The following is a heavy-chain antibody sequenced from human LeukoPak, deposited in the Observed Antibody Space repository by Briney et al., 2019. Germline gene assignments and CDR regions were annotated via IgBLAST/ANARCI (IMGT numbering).Heavy chain of an antibody. CDR1: GYTFTGYY. CDR3: AQYYDRSGYHWALDY. Sequence: ASVKVSCKASGYTFTGYYMHWVRQAPGQGLEWMGWINPNSGGTNYAQKFQGRVTMTRDTSISTAYMELSRLRSDDTAVYYCAQYYDRSGYHWALDYWGQGTLVTVSS. J-gene: IGHJ4*02. D-gene: IGHD3-22*01. CDR2: INPNSGGT. V-gene: IGHV1-2*02.